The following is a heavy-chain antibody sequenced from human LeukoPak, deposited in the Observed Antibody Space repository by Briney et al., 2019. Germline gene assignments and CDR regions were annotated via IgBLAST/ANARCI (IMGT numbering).Heavy chain of an antibody. CDR1: GFTFSSYE. J-gene: IGHJ4*02. CDR3: ARESIAVAGAPFDD. CDR2: ISSGSTI. V-gene: IGHV3-48*03. Sequence: GGSLRLSCAASGFTFSSYEMNWVRQAPGKGLEWVSYISSGSTIYDADSVKGRFTISRDNAKNSLYLQMNSLRAEDTAVYYCARESIAVAGAPFDDWGQGTLVTVSS. D-gene: IGHD6-19*01.